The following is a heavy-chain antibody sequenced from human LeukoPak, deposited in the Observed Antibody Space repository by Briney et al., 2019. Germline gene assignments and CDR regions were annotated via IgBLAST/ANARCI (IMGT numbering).Heavy chain of an antibody. D-gene: IGHD2-21*02. CDR2: IRSKANSYAT. CDR1: GFTFSGSA. CDR3: TRHEGHYCGGDCYFDY. V-gene: IGHV3-73*01. J-gene: IGHJ4*02. Sequence: GGSLELSCAASGFTFSGSAMHWVRQASGKGLEWVGRIRSKANSYATAYAASVKGRFTISRDDSKNTAYLQMNSLKTEDTAVYYCTRHEGHYCGGDCYFDYWGQGTLVTVSS.